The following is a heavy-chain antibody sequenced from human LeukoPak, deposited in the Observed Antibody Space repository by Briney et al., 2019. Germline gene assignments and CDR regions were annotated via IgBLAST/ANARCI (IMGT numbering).Heavy chain of an antibody. D-gene: IGHD5-24*01. Sequence: SETLPLTCTVSGGSISSGGYYWSWIRQPPGKGLEWIGYIYHSGSTYYNPSLKSRVTISVDRSKNQFSLKLSSVTAADTAVYYCARAHGDVEMATITLFDYWGQGTLVTVSS. CDR3: ARAHGDVEMATITLFDY. CDR1: GGSISSGGYY. V-gene: IGHV4-30-2*01. CDR2: IYHSGST. J-gene: IGHJ4*02.